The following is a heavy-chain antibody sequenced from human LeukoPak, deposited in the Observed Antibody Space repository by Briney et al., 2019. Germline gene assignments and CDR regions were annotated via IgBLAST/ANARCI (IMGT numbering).Heavy chain of an antibody. D-gene: IGHD4-23*01. CDR1: GFTFSRFT. V-gene: IGHV3-23*01. J-gene: IGHJ4*02. CDR3: AKGGGWLYYFDY. CDR2: ISGSDSST. Sequence: PGGSLRLSCAASGFTFSRFTMNWVRQAPGKGLEWVSGISGSDSSTYYADSVKGRFTISRDNSKNTLYLQMNSLRAEDTAVYYCAKGGGWLYYFDYWGQGTLVTVPS.